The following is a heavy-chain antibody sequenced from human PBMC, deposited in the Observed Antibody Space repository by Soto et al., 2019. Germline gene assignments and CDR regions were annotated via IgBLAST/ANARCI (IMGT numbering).Heavy chain of an antibody. V-gene: IGHV3-23*01. CDR2: IGDSGAST. D-gene: IGHD1-26*01. CDR3: ATGVELDV. Sequence: EVLLLESGGGLVQPGGSLRLSCEASGFSFSSFAMNWVRQAPGKGLEWVSAIGDSGASTYYADSVKGRFTISRDNSRNTLYLHLNSLRAEDTAVYYCATGVELDVWGNGTTVTVSS. CDR1: GFSFSSFA. J-gene: IGHJ6*04.